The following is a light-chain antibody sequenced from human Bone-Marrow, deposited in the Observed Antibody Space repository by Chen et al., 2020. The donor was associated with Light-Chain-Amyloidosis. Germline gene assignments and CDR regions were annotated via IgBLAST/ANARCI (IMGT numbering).Light chain of an antibody. CDR3: QHRGGWPPLS. CDR2: DAS. V-gene: IGKV3-11*01. Sequence: EVVLTQSPATLSLSPGESATLSCRASQTIITHLVWYQQKPGQVPRLLIYDASTRATGIPARFSGSGSGTDFTLSISSLEAEDFAVYYCQHRGGWPPLSFGGGTKIEIK. J-gene: IGKJ4*01. CDR1: QTIITH.